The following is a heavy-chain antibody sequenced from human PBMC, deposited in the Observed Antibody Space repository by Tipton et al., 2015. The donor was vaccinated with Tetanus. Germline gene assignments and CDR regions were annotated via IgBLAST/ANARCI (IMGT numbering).Heavy chain of an antibody. Sequence: TLSLTCAVYGGSFSGYYWSWIRQPPGKGLEWIGEINHSGSTNYNPSLKSRVTISVDTSKNQFSLKLSSVTAADTAVYYCAGGVQQLLDYWGQGTPVTVSS. CDR2: INHSGST. D-gene: IGHD6-13*01. J-gene: IGHJ4*02. CDR1: GGSFSGYY. CDR3: AGGVQQLLDY. V-gene: IGHV4-34*01.